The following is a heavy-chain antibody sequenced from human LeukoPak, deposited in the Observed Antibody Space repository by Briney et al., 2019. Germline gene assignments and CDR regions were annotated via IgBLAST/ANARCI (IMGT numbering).Heavy chain of an antibody. CDR2: IKEDGSEK. Sequence: GGSLRLSCAASGLNFSSRWMNWVRQAPGQGLEWVASIKEDGSEKHYVDSVKGRFTISRDNGKNSLYLQMNSLRAEDTAVYYCARDSGWWRFDFWGQGTLVTVSS. D-gene: IGHD6-13*01. CDR3: ARDSGWWRFDF. J-gene: IGHJ4*02. CDR1: GLNFSSRW. V-gene: IGHV3-7*03.